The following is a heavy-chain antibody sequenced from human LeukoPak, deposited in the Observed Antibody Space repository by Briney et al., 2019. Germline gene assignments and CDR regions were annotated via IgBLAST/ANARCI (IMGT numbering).Heavy chain of an antibody. CDR2: ISWNSGSI. J-gene: IGHJ4*02. D-gene: IGHD5-18*01. CDR3: AKDRRGYSYVFDY. Sequence: GGSLRLSCAASGFTFDGYAMHWVRQAPGKGLEWVSGISWNSGSIGYADSVKGRFTISRDNAKNSLYLQMNSLRAEDTALYYCAKDRRGYSYVFDYWGQGTLVTVSS. V-gene: IGHV3-9*01. CDR1: GFTFDGYA.